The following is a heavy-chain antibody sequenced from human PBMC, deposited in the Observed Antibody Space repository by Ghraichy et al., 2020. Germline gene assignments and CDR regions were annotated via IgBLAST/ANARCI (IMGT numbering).Heavy chain of an antibody. CDR3: ARGSQVQSPIIVVVITSDAFDI. D-gene: IGHD3-22*01. Sequence: SVKVSCKASGGTFSSYAISWVRQAPGQGLEWMGGIIPIFGTANYAQKFQGRVTITADESTSTAYMELSSLRSEDTAVYYCARGSQVQSPIIVVVITSDAFDIWGQGTMVTVSS. V-gene: IGHV1-69*13. J-gene: IGHJ3*02. CDR2: IIPIFGTA. CDR1: GGTFSSYA.